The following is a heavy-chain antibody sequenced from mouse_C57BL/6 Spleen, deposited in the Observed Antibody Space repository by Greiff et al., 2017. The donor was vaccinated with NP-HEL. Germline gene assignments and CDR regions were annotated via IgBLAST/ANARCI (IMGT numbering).Heavy chain of an antibody. CDR3: ARALGAWFAY. V-gene: IGHV1-50*01. CDR2: IDPSDSYT. D-gene: IGHD3-3*01. J-gene: IGHJ3*01. CDR1: GYTFTSYW. Sequence: QVQPQQPGAELVKPGASVKLSCKASGYTFTSYWMQWVKQRPGQGLEWIGEIDPSDSYTNYNQKFKGKATLTVDTSSSTAYMQLSSLTSEDSAVYYCARALGAWFAYWGQGTLVTVSA.